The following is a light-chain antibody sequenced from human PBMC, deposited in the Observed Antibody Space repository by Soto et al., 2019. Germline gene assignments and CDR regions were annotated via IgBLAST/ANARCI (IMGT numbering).Light chain of an antibody. CDR2: EVS. J-gene: IGLJ1*01. V-gene: IGLV2-14*01. Sequence: QSVLTQPASVSGSPGQSITISCTGTSSDVGGYNYVSWYQQHPGKVPKLMIYEVSHRPSGVSNRFSGSKSGNTASLTISGLQAEDEADYYCSSYTRSSTHVFGTGTKVTV. CDR1: SSDVGGYNY. CDR3: SSYTRSSTHV.